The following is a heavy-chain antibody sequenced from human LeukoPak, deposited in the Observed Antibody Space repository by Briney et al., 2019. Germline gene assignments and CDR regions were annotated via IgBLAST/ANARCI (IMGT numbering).Heavy chain of an antibody. D-gene: IGHD3-3*01. J-gene: IGHJ4*02. V-gene: IGHV4-61*02. CDR1: GGPISSGSYY. CDR2: IYTSGRT. Sequence: PSETLSLTCTVSGGPISSGSYYWSWIRQPAAQGLEWIGRIYTSGRTNYRPSPTSRLPISVDTSHHQFSLHLSSVTAADTAVYYCARGRGQLRFLEWLGYFDYWGQGTLVTVSS. CDR3: ARGRGQLRFLEWLGYFDY.